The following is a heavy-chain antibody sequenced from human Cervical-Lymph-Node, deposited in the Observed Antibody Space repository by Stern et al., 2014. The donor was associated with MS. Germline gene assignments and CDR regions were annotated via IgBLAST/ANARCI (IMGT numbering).Heavy chain of an antibody. J-gene: IGHJ4*02. CDR1: GFSLSTSGVG. CDR2: IYVDDDK. V-gene: IGHV2-5*02. Sequence: QVNLRESGPTLVKPTQTLTLTCTFSGFSLSTSGVGVGWLRQPQGKDLEWLALIYVDDDKRYSPSLKSRLTITKDTSKNQVFLTVTNMDPVDTATYYCAHRLGGGTYDYWGQGTLVTVSS. CDR3: AHRLGGGTYDY. D-gene: IGHD2-15*01.